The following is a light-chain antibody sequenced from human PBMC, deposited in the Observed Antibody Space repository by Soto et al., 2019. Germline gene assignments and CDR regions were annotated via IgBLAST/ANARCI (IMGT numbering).Light chain of an antibody. V-gene: IGKV1-9*01. Sequence: DIQLTQSPSFLSPSIGESVTITCRASQVISTSLAWYQVKPGKAPNLLIYAASTLESGVPSRFSATVSGTEFSLTITSLQPEDFATYYCQQYNGYSTWTFGQGTKVDIK. CDR2: AAS. CDR3: QQYNGYSTWT. J-gene: IGKJ1*01. CDR1: QVISTS.